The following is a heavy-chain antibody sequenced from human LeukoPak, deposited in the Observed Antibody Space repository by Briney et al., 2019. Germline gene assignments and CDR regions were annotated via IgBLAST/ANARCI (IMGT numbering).Heavy chain of an antibody. V-gene: IGHV3-21*01. CDR2: ISSSSSYI. J-gene: IGHJ4*02. CDR3: ARGAARPGSGFDY. CDR1: GFTFSRYW. Sequence: GGSLRLSCAASGFTFSRYWMHWVRQAPGKGLEWVSSISSSSSYIYYADSVKGRFTISRDNAKNSLYLQMNSLRAEDTAVYYCARGAARPGSGFDYWGQGTLVTVSS. D-gene: IGHD6-6*01.